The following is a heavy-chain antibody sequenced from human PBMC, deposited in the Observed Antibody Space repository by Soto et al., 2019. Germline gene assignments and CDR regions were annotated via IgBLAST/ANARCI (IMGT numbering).Heavy chain of an antibody. CDR3: ARGGSSWSAEYYQH. Sequence: GASVKVSCKASGYTFSNYGINWVRQAPGQGPEWMGWISGYNGNTNYAQTLQGRVTMTTDTSTSTAYMELRSLRSDDTAIYYCARGGSSWSAEYYQHWGQGTPVTVS. CDR1: GYTFSNYG. J-gene: IGHJ1*01. D-gene: IGHD6-13*01. V-gene: IGHV1-18*01. CDR2: ISGYNGNT.